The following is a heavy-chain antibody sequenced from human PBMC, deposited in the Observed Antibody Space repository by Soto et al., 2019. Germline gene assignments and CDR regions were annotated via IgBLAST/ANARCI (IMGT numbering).Heavy chain of an antibody. V-gene: IGHV3-21*01. CDR2: ISSSSSYI. Sequence: GGSLRLSCAASGFTFSSYSMNWVRQAPGKGLEWVSSISSSSSYIYYADAVKGRFTISRDNAKNSLYLQMNSLRAEDTAVYYCAREPNSSCYYDDFDIWGQGTMVTVSS. CDR3: AREPNSSCYYDDFDI. CDR1: GFTFSSYS. J-gene: IGHJ3*02. D-gene: IGHD3-22*01.